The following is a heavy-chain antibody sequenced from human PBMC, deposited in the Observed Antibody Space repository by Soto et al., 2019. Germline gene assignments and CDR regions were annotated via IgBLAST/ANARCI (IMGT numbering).Heavy chain of an antibody. V-gene: IGHV1-69*02. J-gene: IGHJ4*02. CDR3: ARAVSGKSSIAARRSGSSFDY. CDR1: GGTFSSYT. CDR2: IIPIPGIA. D-gene: IGHD6-6*01. Sequence: ASVKVSCKASGGTFSSYTISWVLQAPGQGLEWMGRIIPIPGIANYAQKFQGRVTITADNSTSTAYMELSSLRSEDTAVYYCARAVSGKSSIAARRSGSSFDYWGQGTLVTVSS.